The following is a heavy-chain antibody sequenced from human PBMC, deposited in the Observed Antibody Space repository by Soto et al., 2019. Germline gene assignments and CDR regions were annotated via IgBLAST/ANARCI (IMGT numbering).Heavy chain of an antibody. V-gene: IGHV1-3*01. CDR1: GYTFASYA. D-gene: IGHD3-3*01. Sequence: ASVKVSCKASGYTFASYAMHWVRQAPGQRLEWMGWINAGNGNTKYSQKFQGRVTITRDTSASTAYMELSSLRSEDTAVYYCARGSGFWSGVFDYCGQGTLVTVSS. CDR3: ARGSGFWSGVFDY. J-gene: IGHJ4*02. CDR2: INAGNGNT.